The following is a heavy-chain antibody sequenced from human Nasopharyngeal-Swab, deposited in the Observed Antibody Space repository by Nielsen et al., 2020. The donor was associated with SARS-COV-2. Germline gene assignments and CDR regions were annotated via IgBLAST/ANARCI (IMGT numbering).Heavy chain of an antibody. J-gene: IGHJ4*02. CDR2: IKQDGSEK. Sequence: GESLKISCAASGFTFSSYWMSWVRQAPGKGLEWVANIKQDGSEKYYVDSVKGRFTISRDNAKNSLYLQMNSLRADDTAVYYCAKFREGRWGQGTLVTVSS. CDR1: GFTFSSYW. V-gene: IGHV3-7*03. CDR3: AKFREGR.